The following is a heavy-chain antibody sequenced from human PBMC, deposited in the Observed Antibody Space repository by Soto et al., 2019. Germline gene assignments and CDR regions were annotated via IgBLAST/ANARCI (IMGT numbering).Heavy chain of an antibody. J-gene: IGHJ6*03. Sequence: GGSLRLSCAASGFTFSSYGMHWVRQAPGKGLEWVAVIWYDGSNKYYADSVKGRFTISRANSKYTLYVQMNSLRAEDTDVYYCARARRGYDRTSGNYYYYMDVWGKGTTVTVSS. CDR1: GFTFSSYG. CDR3: ARARRGYDRTSGNYYYYMDV. V-gene: IGHV3-33*01. D-gene: IGHD5-12*01. CDR2: IWYDGSNK.